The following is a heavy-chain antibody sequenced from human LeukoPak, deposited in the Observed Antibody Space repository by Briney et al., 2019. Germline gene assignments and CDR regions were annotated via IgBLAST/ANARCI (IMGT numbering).Heavy chain of an antibody. J-gene: IGHJ4*02. CDR1: GFTFSSYS. CDR3: ARDGGATPFDY. CDR2: ISSSSSYI. D-gene: IGHD5-12*01. V-gene: IGHV3-21*01. Sequence: GGSLRLSCAASGFTFSSYSMNWVRQAPGKGLEWVSSISSSSSYIYYADSVKGRFTISRDNAKNSLYLQMNSLRAEDTAVYCCARDGGATPFDYWGQGTLVTVSS.